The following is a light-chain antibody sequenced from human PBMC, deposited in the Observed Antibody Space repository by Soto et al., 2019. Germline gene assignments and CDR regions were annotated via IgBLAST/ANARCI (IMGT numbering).Light chain of an antibody. CDR3: SSYTSSSVV. J-gene: IGLJ2*01. V-gene: IGLV2-14*01. CDR1: SSDIGGYKY. CDR2: EGS. Sequence: QSALTQPASVSGSLGQSITISCTGTSSDIGGYKYVSWYQQHPGKAPKLMIYEGSDRPSGVSNRFSGSESGNTASLTISGLQPEDEADYYCSSYTSSSVVFGGGTKVTVL.